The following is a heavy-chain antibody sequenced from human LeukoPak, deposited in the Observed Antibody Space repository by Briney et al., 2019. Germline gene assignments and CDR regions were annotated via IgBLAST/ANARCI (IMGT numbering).Heavy chain of an antibody. Sequence: TGGSLRLSCAASGFTFRNYAMSWVRQGPGKGLEWVSSIGISGTSSYYADSVKGRFTISRDISKSTVFLQMSSLRAEDTAVYYCASVALEDWFDPWGQGTLVTVSS. CDR1: GFTFRNYA. D-gene: IGHD3-3*01. J-gene: IGHJ5*02. CDR2: IGISGTSS. V-gene: IGHV3-23*01. CDR3: ASVALEDWFDP.